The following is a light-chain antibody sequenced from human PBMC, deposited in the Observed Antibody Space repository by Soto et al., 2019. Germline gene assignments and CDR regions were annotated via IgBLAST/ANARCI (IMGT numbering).Light chain of an antibody. CDR2: HSS. Sequence: EIVLTQSPSTLSLSPGESATLSCRVSQSVGTSLAWHKQKPGQAPRLLIFHSSERSVTITARFSGSGSGTDFTLTISSLEPEDSAVYYCQPRTNWGLTFGTGTTV. CDR1: QSVGTS. J-gene: IGKJ3*01. CDR3: QPRTNWGLT. V-gene: IGKV3-11*01.